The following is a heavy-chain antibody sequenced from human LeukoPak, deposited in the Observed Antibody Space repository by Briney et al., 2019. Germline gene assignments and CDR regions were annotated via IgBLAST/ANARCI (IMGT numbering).Heavy chain of an antibody. CDR3: ARNDDNFRSGYDGGHYYMDV. V-gene: IGHV4-59*08. CDR2: ISYSGSA. J-gene: IGHJ6*03. CDR1: GGSISSYY. D-gene: IGHD3-3*01. Sequence: SSETLSLTCTVSGGSISSYYWSWTRQSPGKGLEWIGHISYSGSANYNPSLKSRVTIFLQMSQKEISLELKSVTAADTAVYYCARNDDNFRSGYDGGHYYMDVWGKGTTVTVSS.